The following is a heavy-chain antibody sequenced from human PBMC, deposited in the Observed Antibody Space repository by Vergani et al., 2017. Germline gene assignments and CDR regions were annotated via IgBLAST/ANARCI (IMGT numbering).Heavy chain of an antibody. CDR1: GYTFTGYY. CDR2: INPNSGGP. Sequence: QVQLVQSGAEVKKPGASVKVSCKASGYTFTGYYMHWVRQAPGQGLEWMGRINPNSGGPNYAQKFQGRVTMTRDTSISTAYMELSRLRSDDTDVYYCARGSRMVRGFLDYWGQGTLVTVSS. V-gene: IGHV1-2*05. J-gene: IGHJ4*02. D-gene: IGHD3-10*01. CDR3: ARGSRMVRGFLDY.